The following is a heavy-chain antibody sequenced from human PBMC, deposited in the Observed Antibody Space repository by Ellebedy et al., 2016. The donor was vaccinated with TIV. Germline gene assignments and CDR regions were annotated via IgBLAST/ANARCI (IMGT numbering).Heavy chain of an antibody. Sequence: MPSETLSLTCTVPGGSISPYYWSWIRQPPGKGLEWIGYISYSGSTNYNPSLQSRVTISVDASKNQFSLKLTSVTAADTAVYYCARHTNQPSRVSLEEVVPAVWGYYYYGMDVWGQGTTVTVSS. CDR2: ISYSGST. D-gene: IGHD2-2*01. CDR3: ARHTNQPSRVSLEEVVPAVWGYYYYGMDV. CDR1: GGSISPYY. V-gene: IGHV4-59*01. J-gene: IGHJ6*02.